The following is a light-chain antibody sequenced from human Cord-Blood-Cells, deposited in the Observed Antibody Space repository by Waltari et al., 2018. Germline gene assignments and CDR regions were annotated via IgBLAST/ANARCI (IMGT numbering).Light chain of an antibody. CDR3: SSYAGSNNVV. Sequence: QSALTQPPSASGSPGQSVTISRTGTSSEAGGYTSAACYQQHPGTAPKLMIYEVSQRPSGVPDRFSGSKSGNTASLTVSGLQAEDEADYYCSSYAGSNNVVFGGGTKLTVL. CDR1: SSEAGGYTS. J-gene: IGLJ2*01. V-gene: IGLV2-8*01. CDR2: EVS.